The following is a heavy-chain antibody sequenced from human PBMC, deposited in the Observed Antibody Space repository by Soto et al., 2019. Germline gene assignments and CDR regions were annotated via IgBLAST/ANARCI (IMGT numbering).Heavy chain of an antibody. V-gene: IGHV1-69*01. CDR2: IIPIFGTA. CDR3: ARGRRGYRYGFRRVSCSDH. J-gene: IGHJ5*02. D-gene: IGHD5-18*01. CDR1: GGTFSSYA. Sequence: QVQLVQSGAEVKKPGSSVKVSCKASGGTFSSYAISWVRQAPGQGLEWMGGIIPIFGTANYAQKFQGRVTITADEATSTAYMELSSLRYEDTAVYYCARGRRGYRYGFRRVSCSDHWGQGTLITVSS.